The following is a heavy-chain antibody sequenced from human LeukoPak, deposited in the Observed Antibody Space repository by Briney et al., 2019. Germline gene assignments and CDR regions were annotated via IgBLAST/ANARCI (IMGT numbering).Heavy chain of an antibody. V-gene: IGHV1-69*02. CDR2: IIPILRIE. J-gene: IGHJ3*02. CDR1: GGTFSSYT. D-gene: IGHD2-21*01. CDR3: ASTEGCGAFDI. Sequence: SVKLSCTASGGTFSSYTISWVRQAPGQGLEWMGRIIPILRIENYAQKFQGRVKITADNSKNTPYMQLTSLTPDAAAGYYCASTEGCGAFDIWGQGTMVTVSS.